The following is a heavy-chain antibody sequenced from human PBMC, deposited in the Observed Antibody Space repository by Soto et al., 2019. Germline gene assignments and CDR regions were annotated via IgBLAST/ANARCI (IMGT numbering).Heavy chain of an antibody. CDR2: FDPEDGET. Sequence: ASVKVSCKVSGYTLTELSMHWVRQAPGKGLEWMGGFDPEDGETIYAQKFQGRVTMTEDTSTDTAYMELSSLRSEDTAVYYCATLPQDYYDSSGYFGAFDIWGQGTMVTVSS. J-gene: IGHJ3*02. D-gene: IGHD3-22*01. V-gene: IGHV1-24*01. CDR1: GYTLTELS. CDR3: ATLPQDYYDSSGYFGAFDI.